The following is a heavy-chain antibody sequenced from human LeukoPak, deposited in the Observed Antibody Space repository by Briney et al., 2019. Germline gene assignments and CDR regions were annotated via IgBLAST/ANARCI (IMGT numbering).Heavy chain of an antibody. D-gene: IGHD6-25*01. CDR3: AKCWASGRNPLFDY. V-gene: IGHV3-23*01. CDR2: ISGSGGST. J-gene: IGHJ4*02. CDR1: GFTFSSYA. Sequence: GGSLRLSCAASGFTFSSYAVSWVRQAPGKGLEWVSAISGSGGSTYYADSVKGRFTISRDNSKNTLYLQMNSLRAEDTAVYYCAKCWASGRNPLFDYWGQGTLVTVSS.